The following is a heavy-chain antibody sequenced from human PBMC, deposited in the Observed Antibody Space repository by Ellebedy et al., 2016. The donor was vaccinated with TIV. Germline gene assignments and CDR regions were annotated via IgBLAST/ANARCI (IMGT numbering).Heavy chain of an antibody. D-gene: IGHD5-12*01. V-gene: IGHV3-7*03. CDR2: IKYDGSEI. CDR1: GFTFRSYW. J-gene: IGHJ4*02. CDR3: ARVLGYGGSRFYFDY. Sequence: GGSLRLSCAASGFTFRSYWMSWVRQAPGKGLEWVANIKYDGSEIHYVDSVEGRFTISRDNAKNSVYLQMRRLRADDTAVYYCARVLGYGGSRFYFDYWGQGSLVTVSS.